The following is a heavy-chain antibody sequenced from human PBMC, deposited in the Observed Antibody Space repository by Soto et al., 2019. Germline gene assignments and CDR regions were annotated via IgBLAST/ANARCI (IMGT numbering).Heavy chain of an antibody. J-gene: IGHJ4*02. D-gene: IGHD3-3*01. CDR2: IVPNVGTV. V-gene: IGHV1-69*06. CDR3: ARRDTSGFLRYFDN. CDR1: GGTLSSFINYP. Sequence: QMQLVQSGAEVKKPGSSVKVSCTASGGTLSSFINYPINWVRQAPGQGLEWMGGIVPNVGTVNYAQKFQGRVTITADKSTGTAYMEVSSLRSEDTALYYCARRDTSGFLRYFDNWGKGTLVTVSS.